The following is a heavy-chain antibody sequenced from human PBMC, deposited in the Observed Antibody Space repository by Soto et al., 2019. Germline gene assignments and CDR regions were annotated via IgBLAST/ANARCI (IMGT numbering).Heavy chain of an antibody. CDR3: ARAPLGYCSGGSCYSAYFQH. Sequence: APVNVSCKASGYTFTSYGIGCVRQAPGQGLEWMGWISAYNGNTNYAQKLQGRVTMTTDTSTSTAYMELRSLRSDDTAVYYCARAPLGYCSGGSCYSAYFQHWGQGTLVTVSS. CDR2: ISAYNGNT. CDR1: GYTFTSYG. V-gene: IGHV1-18*01. D-gene: IGHD2-15*01. J-gene: IGHJ1*01.